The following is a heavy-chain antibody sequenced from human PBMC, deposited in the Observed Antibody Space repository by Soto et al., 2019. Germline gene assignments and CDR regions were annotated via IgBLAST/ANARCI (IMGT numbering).Heavy chain of an antibody. V-gene: IGHV3-9*01. CDR1: GFTFDDYA. J-gene: IGHJ5*02. CDR3: AKGGSTSSDVRNWFDP. Sequence: EVQLVESGGGLVQPGRSLRLSCAASGFTFDDYAMHWVRQAPGKGLEWVSGISWNSGNIGYADSVKGRFTISRDNGKNSLSLQINSLRAEDTALYYCAKGGSTSSDVRNWFDPWGQGTLVTVSS. CDR2: ISWNSGNI. D-gene: IGHD6-6*01.